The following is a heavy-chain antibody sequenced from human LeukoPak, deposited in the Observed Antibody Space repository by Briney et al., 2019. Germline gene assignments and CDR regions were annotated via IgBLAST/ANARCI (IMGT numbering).Heavy chain of an antibody. Sequence: GGSLRLSCAASGFTFSSYVMHWARPAPGKWLHWPAGIWYDGSNKYYADSVKGRFTISRDNSKTTHYLQMNSLRVEDTAVYYCAKGRAQYCSSTSCYAFDYWGQGTLVTVSS. D-gene: IGHD2-2*01. CDR1: GFTFSSYV. J-gene: IGHJ4*02. V-gene: IGHV3-33*06. CDR3: AKGRAQYCSSTSCYAFDY. CDR2: IWYDGSNK.